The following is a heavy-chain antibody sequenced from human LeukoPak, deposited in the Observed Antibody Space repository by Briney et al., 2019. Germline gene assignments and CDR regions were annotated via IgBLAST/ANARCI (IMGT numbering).Heavy chain of an antibody. CDR3: AKDGGLVPAAHNYGVSDY. CDR2: ISGSGGST. J-gene: IGHJ4*02. D-gene: IGHD2-2*01. CDR1: GFTSSSYA. Sequence: PGGSLRLXCAASGFTSSSYAMSWVRQAPGKGLEWVSAISGSGGSTYYADSVKGRFTISRDNSKNTLYLQMNSLRAEDTAVYYCAKDGGLVPAAHNYGVSDYWGQGTLVTVSS. V-gene: IGHV3-23*01.